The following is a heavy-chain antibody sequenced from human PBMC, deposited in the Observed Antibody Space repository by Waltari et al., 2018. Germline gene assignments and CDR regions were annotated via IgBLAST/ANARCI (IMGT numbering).Heavy chain of an antibody. D-gene: IGHD3-10*01. CDR3: ATPHQGLLLAELDN. V-gene: IGHV3-21*01. Sequence: EVQLEESGGGLVKPGGSLRLSCAASGFTFSSYTMNWVRQTPGKGLEWVATISSSRTYIYYADSVKGRFIVSRDNAKRSLFLQMNNLRADDTAVYYCATPHQGLLLAELDNWGHGTLVTVSS. CDR2: ISSSRTYI. CDR1: GFTFSSYT. J-gene: IGHJ4*01.